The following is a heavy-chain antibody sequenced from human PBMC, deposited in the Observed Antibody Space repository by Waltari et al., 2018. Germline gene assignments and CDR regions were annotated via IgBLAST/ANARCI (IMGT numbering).Heavy chain of an antibody. CDR3: AREGAGGFDQ. CDR1: VFPLSSYW. CDR2: IKEDGSEK. Sequence: EVQLAESGGGLVQPGGSLRLSRAASVFPLSSYWRSWVRQAPRKGLEWVANIKEDGSEKDYVDSVKGRFTISRDNAKKSLYLQMNSLRAEDTAVYYCAREGAGGFDQWGQGTLVSVSS. D-gene: IGHD3-10*01. V-gene: IGHV3-7*01. J-gene: IGHJ4*02.